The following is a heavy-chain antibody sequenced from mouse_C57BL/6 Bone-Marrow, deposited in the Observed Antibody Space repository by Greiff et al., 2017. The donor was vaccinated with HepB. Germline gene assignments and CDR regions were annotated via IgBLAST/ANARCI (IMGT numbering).Heavy chain of an antibody. CDR1: GYSITSGYY. CDR2: ISYDGSN. J-gene: IGHJ2*01. D-gene: IGHD2-4*01. CDR3: ARDSLYDYGDYFDY. Sequence: EVQLQESGPGLVKPSQSLSLTCSVTGYSITSGYYWNWIRQFPGNKLEWMGYISYDGSNNYNPSLKNRISITRDPSKNQFFLKLNSVTTEDTATYYRARDSLYDYGDYFDYWGQGTTLTVSS. V-gene: IGHV3-6*01.